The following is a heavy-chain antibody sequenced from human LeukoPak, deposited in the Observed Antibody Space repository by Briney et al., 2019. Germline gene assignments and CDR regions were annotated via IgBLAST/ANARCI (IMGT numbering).Heavy chain of an antibody. V-gene: IGHV4-38-2*01. Sequence: PSETLSLTCAVSGYSISSGYYWGWIRQPPGKGLDWIASMYHSGSTYYNPSLKSRVTISVDTSKNHFSLRLSSVTAADTAVYYCAKQGPTVVTHFDTWGQGTLVTVSS. CDR2: MYHSGST. J-gene: IGHJ4*02. CDR1: GYSISSGYY. D-gene: IGHD4-23*01. CDR3: AKQGPTVVTHFDT.